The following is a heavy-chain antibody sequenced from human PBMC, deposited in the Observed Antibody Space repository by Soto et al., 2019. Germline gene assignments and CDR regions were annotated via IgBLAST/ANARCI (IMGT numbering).Heavy chain of an antibody. CDR3: ARTMGSSLLGPLLDWFAP. J-gene: IGHJ5*02. CDR1: GYTFTSYG. Sequence: AAVKVSCKASGYTFTSYGISWVRQAPGQGLEWMGWISAYNGNTNYAQKLQGRVTMTTDTSTSTAYMELRSLRSDDTAVYYCARTMGSSLLGPLLDWFAPRGQGTLVTVSS. CDR2: ISAYNGNT. V-gene: IGHV1-18*01. D-gene: IGHD6-13*01.